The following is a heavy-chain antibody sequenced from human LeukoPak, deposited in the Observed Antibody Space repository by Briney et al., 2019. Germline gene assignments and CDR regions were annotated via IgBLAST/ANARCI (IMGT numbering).Heavy chain of an antibody. D-gene: IGHD6-13*01. CDR2: IIPIFGTA. CDR1: GGTFSSYA. V-gene: IGHV1-69*05. J-gene: IGHJ4*02. Sequence: ASVKVSCKASGGTFSSYAISWVRQAPGQGLEWMGGIIPIFGTANYAQKFQGRVTITTDESTSTAYMELSSLRSEDTAVYYCAIRMGSSWFYHGGFGYWGQGTLVTVSS. CDR3: AIRMGSSWFYHGGFGY.